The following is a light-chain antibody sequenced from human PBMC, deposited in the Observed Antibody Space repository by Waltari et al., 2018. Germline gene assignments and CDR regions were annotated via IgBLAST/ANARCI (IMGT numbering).Light chain of an antibody. Sequence: DIVMTQSPDSLAVSLGERATINCKSSQSVLYSSNNKNYLAWSQQRPGQPPKLLIYWAATRESGVPDRFSGSVSETDFALTIISLLAEDVAIYYCQQYYSIPRPFGQWTEVEIK. CDR2: WAA. CDR1: QSVLYSSNNKNY. J-gene: IGKJ1*01. CDR3: QQYYSIPRP. V-gene: IGKV4-1*01.